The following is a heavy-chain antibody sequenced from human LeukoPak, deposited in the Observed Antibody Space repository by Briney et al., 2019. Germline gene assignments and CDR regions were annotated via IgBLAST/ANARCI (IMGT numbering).Heavy chain of an antibody. CDR2: ISSGSSYI. J-gene: IGHJ4*02. CDR1: GFTFSSYA. V-gene: IGHV3-21*01. CDR3: ASSSYYYDSGSYSPLYYFDY. D-gene: IGHD3-10*01. Sequence: PGGSLRLSCAASGFTFSSYAMSWVRQAPGKGLEWVSSISSGSSYIYYADSVKGRFTISRDNAKNSLYLQMNSLRADDTAVNYCASSSYYYDSGSYSPLYYFDYWGQGTLVTVSS.